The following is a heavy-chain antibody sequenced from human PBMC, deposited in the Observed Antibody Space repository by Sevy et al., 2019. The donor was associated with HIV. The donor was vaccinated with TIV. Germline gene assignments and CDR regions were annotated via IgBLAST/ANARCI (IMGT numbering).Heavy chain of an antibody. D-gene: IGHD2-8*01. Sequence: GGSLRLSFAASGFTFSKYSMSWVRQPPGKGLEWVSTLSFGCGEINYADSVKGRFTISRDNSKSSVYLQMNNLRPEDTAVYYCAREGCTKPHDYWCQGTLVTVSS. J-gene: IGHJ4*02. CDR1: GFTFSKYS. CDR3: AREGCTKPHDY. CDR2: LSFGCGEI. V-gene: IGHV3-23*01.